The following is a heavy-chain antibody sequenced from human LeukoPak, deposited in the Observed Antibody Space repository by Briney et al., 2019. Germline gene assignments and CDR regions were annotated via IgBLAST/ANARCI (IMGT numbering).Heavy chain of an antibody. CDR2: INPNSGGT. Sequence: ASVKVSCKASGYTFTGYYMHWVRQAPGQGLEWMGWINPNSGGTNYAQKFQGRVTMTRDTSISTAYMELSRLRSDDTAVDYCARGFTRSSFWSGYYYYYYMDVWGKGTTVTVSS. CDR3: ARGFTRSSFWSGYYYYYYMDV. V-gene: IGHV1-2*02. J-gene: IGHJ6*03. D-gene: IGHD3-3*01. CDR1: GYTFTGYY.